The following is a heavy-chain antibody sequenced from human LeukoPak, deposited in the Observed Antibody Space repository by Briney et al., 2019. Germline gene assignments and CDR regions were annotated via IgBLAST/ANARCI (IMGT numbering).Heavy chain of an antibody. CDR1: GFTFSSYS. V-gene: IGHV3-48*01. CDR2: IGSSSSTM. J-gene: IGHJ4*02. CDR3: ARDREGVHYFDY. Sequence: GGSLRLSCAASGFTFSSYSMNWVRQAPGKGLEWVSYIGSSSSTMFYADSVKGRFTISRDNAKNSLYLQMNSLRAEDTAVYYCARDREGVHYFDYWGQGTLVTVSS. D-gene: IGHD1-26*01.